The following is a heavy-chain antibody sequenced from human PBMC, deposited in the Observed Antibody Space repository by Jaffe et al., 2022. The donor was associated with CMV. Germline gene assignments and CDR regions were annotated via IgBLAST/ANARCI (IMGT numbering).Heavy chain of an antibody. CDR1: GFTFSSYA. CDR3: AGIRFLEWPESDDAFDI. Sequence: EVQLLESGGGLVQPGGSLRLSCAASGFTFSSYAMSWVRQAPGKGLEWVSAISGSGGSTYYADSVKGRFTISRDNSKNTLYLQMNSLRAEDTAVYYCAGIRFLEWPESDDAFDIWGQGTMVTVSS. J-gene: IGHJ3*02. V-gene: IGHV3-23*01. D-gene: IGHD3-3*01. CDR2: ISGSGGST.